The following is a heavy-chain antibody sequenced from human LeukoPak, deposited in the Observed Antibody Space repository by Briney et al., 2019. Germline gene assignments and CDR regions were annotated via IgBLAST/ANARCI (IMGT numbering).Heavy chain of an antibody. V-gene: IGHV3-48*03. CDR3: ARAREWFFDY. CDR2: ISSSGSTI. Sequence: GSLRLSCAASGFTFSSYEMNWVRQAPGKGLEWVSYISSSGSTIYYADSVKGRFTISRDNAKNSLYLQMNSLRAEDTAVYYCARAREWFFDYWGQGTLVTVSS. D-gene: IGHD3-3*01. J-gene: IGHJ4*02. CDR1: GFTFSSYE.